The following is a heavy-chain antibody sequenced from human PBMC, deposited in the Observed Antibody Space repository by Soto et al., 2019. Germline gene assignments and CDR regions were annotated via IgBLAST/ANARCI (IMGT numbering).Heavy chain of an antibody. Sequence: PGESLKISCKASGYSFTIYWIGWVRQLPGKGLEWMGLIHPGDSDTRYSPSFQGQVTTSADKSISTAHLQLSSLRASDTAIYYCARSLGGYGMDVWGQGTTVTVSS. D-gene: IGHD3-16*01. J-gene: IGHJ6*02. CDR1: GYSFTIYW. CDR2: IHPGDSDT. CDR3: ARSLGGYGMDV. V-gene: IGHV5-51*01.